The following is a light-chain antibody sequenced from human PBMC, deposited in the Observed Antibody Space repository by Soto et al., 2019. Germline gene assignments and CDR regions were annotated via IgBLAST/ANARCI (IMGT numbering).Light chain of an antibody. CDR2: EVT. Sequence: QSDLTQPPSASGSPGQSVTISCTGTSSDVGGYNYVSWYQQYPGRAPKLMIYEVTKRPSGVPDRSSGSKSGNTASLTVSGLQAEDVFDYDCSSYEASNNFYFVFGGGSKVTVL. CDR3: SSYEASNNFYFV. J-gene: IGLJ3*02. CDR1: SSDVGGYNY. V-gene: IGLV2-8*01.